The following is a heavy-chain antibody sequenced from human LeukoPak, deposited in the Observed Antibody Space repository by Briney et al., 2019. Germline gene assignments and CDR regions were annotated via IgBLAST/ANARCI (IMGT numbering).Heavy chain of an antibody. CDR1: GFTFSSYW. CDR2: INSDGSWT. Sequence: GGSLRLSCAASGFTFSSYWMNWVRQAPGKGLVWVSHINSDGSWTSYADSVKGRFTISKDNAKNTVYLQMNNLRAEDTAVYYCVSFYETYWGRGTLVTVSS. J-gene: IGHJ4*02. CDR3: VSFYETY. V-gene: IGHV3-74*01. D-gene: IGHD2-2*01.